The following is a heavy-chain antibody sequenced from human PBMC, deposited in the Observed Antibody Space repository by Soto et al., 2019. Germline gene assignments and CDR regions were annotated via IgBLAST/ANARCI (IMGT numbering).Heavy chain of an antibody. CDR1: GNTFTGYY. V-gene: IGHV1-2*02. D-gene: IGHD1-26*01. CDR3: ARDLGGSRDS. Sequence: ASVKVSCKASGNTFTGYYIHWVRQAPGQGLEWMGWINPNNDGTTYGEKFQGRVTMTGDTSTSTAYMELSRLRSDDTAVYYCARDLGGSRDSWGQGTLVTVSS. CDR2: INPNNDGT. J-gene: IGHJ4*02.